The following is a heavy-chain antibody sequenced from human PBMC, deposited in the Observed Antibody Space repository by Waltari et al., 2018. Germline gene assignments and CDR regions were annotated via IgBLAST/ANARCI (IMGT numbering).Heavy chain of an antibody. Sequence: QLQLQESGPGLVKPSETLSLTCTVPGGSISSSSYYWGWIRQPPGKGLEWIGSIYYSGSTYYNPSLKSRVTISVDTSKNQFSLKLSSVTAADTAVYYCARHPGLRRLLPGGWFDPWGQGTLVTVSS. J-gene: IGHJ5*02. CDR3: ARHPGLRRLLPGGWFDP. CDR1: GGSISSSSYY. D-gene: IGHD2-15*01. CDR2: IYYSGST. V-gene: IGHV4-39*01.